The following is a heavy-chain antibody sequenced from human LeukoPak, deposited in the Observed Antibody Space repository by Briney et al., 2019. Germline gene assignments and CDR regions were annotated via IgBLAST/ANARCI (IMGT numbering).Heavy chain of an antibody. D-gene: IGHD4-17*01. CDR1: EFTFSDYW. Sequence: GGSLRLSCAASEFTFSDYWMSWVRQAPGKGPEWVANIKKDGSEEHYVDSVKGRFTVSRDNAKNSLFPQMNSLRVEDPAVYYCARVIDLGGDHDAFDIWGQGTMVTVSS. CDR3: ARVIDLGGDHDAFDI. V-gene: IGHV3-7*01. CDR2: IKKDGSEE. J-gene: IGHJ3*02.